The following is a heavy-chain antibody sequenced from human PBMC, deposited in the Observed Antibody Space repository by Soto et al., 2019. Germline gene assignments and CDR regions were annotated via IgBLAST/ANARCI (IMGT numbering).Heavy chain of an antibody. CDR3: ATSSITMIVVVTQGSFDY. Sequence: GYTLTELSMHWVRQAPGKGLEWMGGFDPEDGETIYAQNFQGRVAMTEDTSTDTAYMELSSLRSEDTAVYYCATSSITMIVVVTQGSFDYWGQGTLVTVSS. D-gene: IGHD3-22*01. CDR1: GYTLTELS. V-gene: IGHV1-24*01. J-gene: IGHJ4*02. CDR2: FDPEDGET.